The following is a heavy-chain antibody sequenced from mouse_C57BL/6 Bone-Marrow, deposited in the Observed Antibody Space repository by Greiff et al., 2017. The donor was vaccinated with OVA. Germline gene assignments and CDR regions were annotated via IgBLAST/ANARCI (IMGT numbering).Heavy chain of an antibody. Sequence: EVMLVESGGGLVKPGGSLKLSCAASGFTFSSYAMSWVRQTPEKRLEWVATISDGGSYTYYPDNVKGRFTISRDNAKNYLYLQMSHLMSEETAMYYCATYYGNYFRGYFDVWGTGTTVTVSS. D-gene: IGHD2-10*01. CDR3: ATYYGNYFRGYFDV. CDR2: ISDGGSYT. J-gene: IGHJ1*03. CDR1: GFTFSSYA. V-gene: IGHV5-4*03.